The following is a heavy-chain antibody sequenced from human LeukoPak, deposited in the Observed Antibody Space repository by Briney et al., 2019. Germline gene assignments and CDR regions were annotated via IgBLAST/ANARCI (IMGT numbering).Heavy chain of an antibody. CDR2: FDPDTVET. J-gene: IGHJ4*02. D-gene: IGHD3-22*01. Sequence: GASVKVSCRVSGYTLTALSIHWVRQAPGKGLEWMGGFDPDTVETIYAQKFQGRVTMTEDTSTDTAYMDLSSLRSEDTAVYYCATVRYYDTPGDSDYFDYWGQGTLVIVSS. V-gene: IGHV1-24*01. CDR3: ATVRYYDTPGDSDYFDY. CDR1: GYTLTALS.